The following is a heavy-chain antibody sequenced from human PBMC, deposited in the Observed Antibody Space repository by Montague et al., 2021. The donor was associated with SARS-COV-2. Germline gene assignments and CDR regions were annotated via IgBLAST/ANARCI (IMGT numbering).Heavy chain of an antibody. Sequence: ETLSLTCTVSGASISSYSWSWIRQPPGKGLEWIGYMYNSEKINYNPSLQSRVTISVDTSKGQLSLKLNSVTAADTAVYYCARVFPRWLQFDPYFDYWGQGTLVTVSS. V-gene: IGHV4-59*13. D-gene: IGHD5-24*01. J-gene: IGHJ4*02. CDR2: MYNSEKI. CDR1: GASISSYS. CDR3: ARVFPRWLQFDPYFDY.